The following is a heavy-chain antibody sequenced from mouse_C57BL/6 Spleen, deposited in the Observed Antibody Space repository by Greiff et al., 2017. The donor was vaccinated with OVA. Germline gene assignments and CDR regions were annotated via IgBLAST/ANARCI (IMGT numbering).Heavy chain of an antibody. CDR1: GFTFSSYA. D-gene: IGHD2-4*01. J-gene: IGHJ3*01. CDR2: ISSGGDYI. Sequence: KLMESGEGLVKPGGSLKLSCAASGFTFSSYAMSWVRQTPEKRLEWVAYISSGGDYIYYADTVKGRFTISRDNARNTLYLQMSSLKSEDTAMYYCTRIDDYDGGWFAYWGQGTLVTVSA. CDR3: TRIDDYDGGWFAY. V-gene: IGHV5-9-1*02.